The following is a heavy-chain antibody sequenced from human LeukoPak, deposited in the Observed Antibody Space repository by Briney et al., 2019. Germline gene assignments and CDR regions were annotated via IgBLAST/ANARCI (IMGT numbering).Heavy chain of an antibody. CDR3: AREAYDSSGYSSPFDY. CDR1: GFTFDDYG. J-gene: IGHJ4*02. Sequence: GGSLRLSCAASGFTFDDYGMSWVRQAPGEGLEWVSGINWNGGSTGYADSVKGRFTISRDNAKNSLYLQMNSLRAEDTALYYCAREAYDSSGYSSPFDYWGQRTLVTVSS. V-gene: IGHV3-20*04. D-gene: IGHD3-22*01. CDR2: INWNGGST.